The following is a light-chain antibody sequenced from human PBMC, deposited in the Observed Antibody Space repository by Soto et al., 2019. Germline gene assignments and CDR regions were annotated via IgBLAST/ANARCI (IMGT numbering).Light chain of an antibody. V-gene: IGKV3-11*01. CDR3: QQRSNWPQVT. Sequence: EIVLTQSPATLSLSPGERATLSCMASQSVSSYLAWYQQTPGQAPRLLIYDASNRATGIPARFSGSGSGTDFTLTISSLEPEDFAVYYCQQRSNWPQVTFGQGTRREIK. CDR2: DAS. CDR1: QSVSSY. J-gene: IGKJ5*01.